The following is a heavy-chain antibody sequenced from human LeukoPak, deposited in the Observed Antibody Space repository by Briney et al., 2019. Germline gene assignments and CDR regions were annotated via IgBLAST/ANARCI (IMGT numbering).Heavy chain of an antibody. J-gene: IGHJ6*03. CDR2: IYTSGST. V-gene: IGHV4-61*02. CDR3: ARDLLWGEDYYMDV. Sequence: SQTLPLTCTVSGGSISSGSYYWSWIRQPAGKGLEWIGRIYTSGSTNYNPSLKSRVTISVDTSKNQFSLKLSSVTAADTAVYYGARDLLWGEDYYMDVWGKGTTVTVSS. CDR1: GGSISSGSYY. D-gene: IGHD3-16*01.